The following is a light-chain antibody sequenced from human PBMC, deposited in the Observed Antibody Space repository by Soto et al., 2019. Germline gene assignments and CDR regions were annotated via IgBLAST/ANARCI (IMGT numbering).Light chain of an antibody. CDR1: QTVASL. CDR2: AAS. Sequence: EIVMTQSPATLSVSPGERVTLSCRASQTVASLLAWYQQKPGQSPRLLIYAASTRATGGPARFTGSGSGTEFTLTISSLQSEDVAIYYWQQYISWPIPFGGGTKVEI. V-gene: IGKV3-15*01. CDR3: QQYISWPIP. J-gene: IGKJ4*01.